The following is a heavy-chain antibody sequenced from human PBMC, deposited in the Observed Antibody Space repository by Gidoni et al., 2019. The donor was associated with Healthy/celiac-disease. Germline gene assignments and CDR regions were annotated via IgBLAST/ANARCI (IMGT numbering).Heavy chain of an antibody. CDR2: ISYDGSNK. D-gene: IGHD6-13*01. CDR3: ARDPELVTIAALDY. V-gene: IGHV3-30*01. Sequence: QVQLVESGGGVFQPGRSLRLSFAASGFTFSSYAMHWVRQAPGKGLEWVAVISYDGSNKYYADSVKGRFTISRDNSKNTLYLQMNSLRAEDTAVYYCARDPELVTIAALDYWGQGTLVTVSS. CDR1: GFTFSSYA. J-gene: IGHJ4*02.